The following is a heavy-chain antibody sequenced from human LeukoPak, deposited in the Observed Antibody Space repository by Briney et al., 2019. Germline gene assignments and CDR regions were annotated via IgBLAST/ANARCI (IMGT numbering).Heavy chain of an antibody. J-gene: IGHJ4*02. CDR1: GFTFSSYW. CDR3: ARSRGTYYYDSSGYLDY. V-gene: IGHV3-7*01. CDR2: IKQDGSEK. Sequence: GGSLRLSCAASGFTFSSYWMSWVRQAPGKGLEWVANIKQDGSEKYYVGSVKGRFTISRDNAKNSLYLQMNSLRAEDTAVYYCARSRGTYYYDSSGYLDYWGQGTLVTVSS. D-gene: IGHD3-22*01.